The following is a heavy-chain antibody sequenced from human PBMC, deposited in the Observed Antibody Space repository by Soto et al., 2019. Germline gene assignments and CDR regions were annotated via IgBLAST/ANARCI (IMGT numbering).Heavy chain of an antibody. V-gene: IGHV4-30-2*01. Sequence: GLEWIGYIYHSGSTYSNPSLKXXVTISVDRSKNQFSLKLSSLTAADTAVYYCARSLNAMVRGVITWFDPRGQGTLVTVSS. CDR3: ARSLNAMVRGVITWFDP. CDR2: IYHSGST. D-gene: IGHD3-10*01. J-gene: IGHJ5*02.